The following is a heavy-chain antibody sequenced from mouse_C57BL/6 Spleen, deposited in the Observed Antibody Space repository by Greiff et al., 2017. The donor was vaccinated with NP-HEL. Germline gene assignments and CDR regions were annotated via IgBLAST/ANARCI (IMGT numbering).Heavy chain of an antibody. Sequence: VQLQQSGAELVKPGASVKISCKASGYAFSSYWMNWVKQRPGKGLEWIGQIYPGDGDTNYNGKFKGKATLTADKSSSTAYMQLSSLTSEDSAVYFCARLLPSHWYFDVWGTGTTVTVSS. V-gene: IGHV1-80*01. CDR1: GYAFSSYW. J-gene: IGHJ1*03. CDR2: IYPGDGDT. D-gene: IGHD6-1*01. CDR3: ARLLPSHWYFDV.